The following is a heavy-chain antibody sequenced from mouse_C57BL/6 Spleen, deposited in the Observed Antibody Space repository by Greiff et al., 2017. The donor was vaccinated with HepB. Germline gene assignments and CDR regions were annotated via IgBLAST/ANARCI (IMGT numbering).Heavy chain of an antibody. CDR1: GYAFTNYL. V-gene: IGHV1-54*01. J-gene: IGHJ2*01. CDR2: INPGSGGT. CDR3: ARSSSSFFDY. Sequence: LVESGAELVRPGPSVKVSCKASGYAFTNYLIEWVKQRPGQGLEWIGVINPGSGGTNYNEKFKGKATLTADKSSSTAYMQLSSLTSEDSAVYFCARSSSSFFDYWGQGTTLTVSS. D-gene: IGHD1-1*01.